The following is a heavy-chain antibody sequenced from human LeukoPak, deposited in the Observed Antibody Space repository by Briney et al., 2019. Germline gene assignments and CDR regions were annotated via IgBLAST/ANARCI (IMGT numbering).Heavy chain of an antibody. D-gene: IGHD3-16*02. V-gene: IGHV7-4-1*02. J-gene: IGHJ4*02. CDR3: ARPYPQDYDYVWGSYRYYFDY. CDR1: GYTFTSYA. Sequence: ASVKVSCEASGYTFTSYAMNWVRQAPGQGLEWMGWINTNTGNPTYAQGFTGRFVFSLDTSVSTAYLQISSLKAEDTAVYYCARPYPQDYDYVWGSYRYYFDYWGQGTLVTASS. CDR2: INTNTGNP.